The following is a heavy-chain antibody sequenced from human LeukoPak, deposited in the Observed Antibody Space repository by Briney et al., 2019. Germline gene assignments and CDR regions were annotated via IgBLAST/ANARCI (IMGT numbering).Heavy chain of an antibody. J-gene: IGHJ3*02. CDR2: ISAYNGNT. CDR1: GYTFTSYG. Sequence: ASVKVSCKASGYTFTSYGISWVRQAPGQGLEWMGWISAYNGNTNYVQTLQGRVTMTTDTSTSTAYMELRSLRSDDTAVYYCARGLSILRYFDPNPLDAFDIWGQGTMVTVSS. D-gene: IGHD3-9*01. V-gene: IGHV1-18*01. CDR3: ARGLSILRYFDPNPLDAFDI.